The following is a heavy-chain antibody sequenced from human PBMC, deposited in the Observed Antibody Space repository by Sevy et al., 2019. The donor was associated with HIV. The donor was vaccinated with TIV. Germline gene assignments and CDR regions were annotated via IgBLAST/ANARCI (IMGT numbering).Heavy chain of an antibody. J-gene: IGHJ4*02. V-gene: IGHV3-72*01. CDR3: ATHAGVAAAGRVFDY. CDR2: TRSKADGYTT. D-gene: IGHD6-13*01. CDR1: GFTFSDHY. Sequence: GGSLRLSCVASGFTFSDHYMEWVRQAPGKGLEWVGRTRSKADGYTTEYAAYVKGRFTISRGESKKSLYVQMNSLKAEDTAVYYCATHAGVAAAGRVFDYWGQGTLVTVSS.